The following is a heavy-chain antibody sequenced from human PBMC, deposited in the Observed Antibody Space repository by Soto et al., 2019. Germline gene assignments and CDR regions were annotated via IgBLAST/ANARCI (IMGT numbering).Heavy chain of an antibody. CDR3: ARVVVGSRLSLDY. CDR1: GGTFSSYT. D-gene: IGHD1-26*01. J-gene: IGHJ4*02. Sequence: QVQLVQSGAEVKKPGSSVTVSCKASGGTFSSYTISWVRQAPGQGLEWMAGISPIFGTPFYAQKFQDRVTITADDSTMTAYMEMNRLTSEYTAVYYCARVVVGSRLSLDYWGQGTLVTISS. V-gene: IGHV1-69*01. CDR2: ISPIFGTP.